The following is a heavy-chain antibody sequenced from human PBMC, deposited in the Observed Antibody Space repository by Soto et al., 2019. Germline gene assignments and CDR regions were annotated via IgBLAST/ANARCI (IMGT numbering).Heavy chain of an antibody. D-gene: IGHD3-10*01. CDR2: INHSGST. J-gene: IGHJ6*03. V-gene: IGHV4-34*01. CDR1: GGFFSGYY. Sequence: DTLSVTCAAYGGFFSGYYWSWSRQTPGKGLEWIGEINHSGSTNYNPSLKSRVTISVDTSKNQFSLKLSSVTAADTAVYYCARGFGSGSDYYYYMDVWGKGTTVT. CDR3: ARGFGSGSDYYYYMDV.